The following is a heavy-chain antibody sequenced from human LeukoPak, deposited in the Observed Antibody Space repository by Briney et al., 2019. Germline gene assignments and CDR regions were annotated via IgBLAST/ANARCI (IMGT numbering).Heavy chain of an antibody. J-gene: IGHJ3*02. Sequence: SETLSLTCTVSGGSLSSYYWSWIRQPPGTGLEGIGYSYYSGSTNYNPSLKSRVTISVDTSKNQFSLKLSSVTAADTAVYYCATHGYCSGGSCYSGAFDIWGQGTMVTVSS. V-gene: IGHV4-59*08. D-gene: IGHD2-15*01. CDR3: ATHGYCSGGSCYSGAFDI. CDR1: GGSLSSYY. CDR2: SYYSGST.